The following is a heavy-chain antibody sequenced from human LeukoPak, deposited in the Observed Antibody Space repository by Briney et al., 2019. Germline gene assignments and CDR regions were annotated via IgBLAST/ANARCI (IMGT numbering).Heavy chain of an antibody. CDR2: ISYDGSNE. Sequence: GRSLRLSCAASGFTFSSYAMHWVRQAPGKGLEWVALISYDGSNEYYADSVKGRFTISRDNSKNTLYLQMNSLRAEDTAVYYCARAYYYDSSGYYSVDYWGQGTLVTVSS. V-gene: IGHV3-30*03. CDR1: GFTFSSYA. D-gene: IGHD3-22*01. CDR3: ARAYYYDSSGYYSVDY. J-gene: IGHJ4*02.